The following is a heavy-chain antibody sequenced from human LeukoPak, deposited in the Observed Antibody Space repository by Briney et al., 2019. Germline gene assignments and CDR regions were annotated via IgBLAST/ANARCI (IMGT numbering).Heavy chain of an antibody. CDR2: ISGSGGST. CDR1: GFTFSDAW. V-gene: IGHV3-23*01. J-gene: IGHJ5*02. Sequence: GGSLRLSCAASGFTFSDAWMRWVRQTPGKGLEWVSAISGSGGSTYYADSVKGRFTISRDNSKNTLYLQMNSLRAEDTAVYYCARVLYGSGSYYKNWFDPWGQGTLVTVSS. D-gene: IGHD3-10*01. CDR3: ARVLYGSGSYYKNWFDP.